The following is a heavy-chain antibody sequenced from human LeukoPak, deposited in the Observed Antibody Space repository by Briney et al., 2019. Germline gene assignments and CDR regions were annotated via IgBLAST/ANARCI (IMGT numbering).Heavy chain of an antibody. V-gene: IGHV4-34*01. CDR2: INHSGST. D-gene: IGHD2-21*02. CDR1: GGSFSGYY. J-gene: IGHJ4*02. Sequence: SETLSLTCAVYGGSFSGYYWSCIRQPPGKGLEWIGEINHSGSTNYNPSLKSRVTISVDTSKNQFSLKLSSVTAADTAVYYCARGGGDRPFDYWGQGTLVTVSS. CDR3: ARGGGDRPFDY.